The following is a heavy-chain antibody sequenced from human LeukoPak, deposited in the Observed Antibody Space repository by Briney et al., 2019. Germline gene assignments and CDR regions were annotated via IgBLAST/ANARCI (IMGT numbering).Heavy chain of an antibody. CDR1: GFTFSSYE. Sequence: GGSLRLSCAASGFTFSSYEMNWVRQAPGKGLEWVSYISSSGSTIYYADSVKGRFTISRDNAKNSLYLQMNSLRAEDTAVYYCAKDPLKSNYYDSSGYYRSGGFDYWGQGTLVTVSS. D-gene: IGHD3-22*01. V-gene: IGHV3-48*03. CDR2: ISSSGSTI. J-gene: IGHJ4*02. CDR3: AKDPLKSNYYDSSGYYRSGGFDY.